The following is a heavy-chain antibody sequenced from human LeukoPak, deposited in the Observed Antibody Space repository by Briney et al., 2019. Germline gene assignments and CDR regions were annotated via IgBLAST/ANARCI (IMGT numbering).Heavy chain of an antibody. V-gene: IGHV4-59*01. J-gene: IGHJ6*03. D-gene: IGHD3-3*01. CDR3: ARRPVWSGYLMDV. CDR1: GGSISSYY. CDR2: IYYSGST. Sequence: SETLSLTCTVSGGSISSYYWSWIRQPPGKGLEWIGYIYYSGSTNYNPSLKSRVTISVDASKNQFSLKLSSVTAADTAVYYCARRPVWSGYLMDVWGKGTTVTVSS.